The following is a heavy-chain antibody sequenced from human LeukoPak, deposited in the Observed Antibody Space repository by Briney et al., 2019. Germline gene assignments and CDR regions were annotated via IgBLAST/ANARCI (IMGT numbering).Heavy chain of an antibody. CDR1: GGTFNNYI. CDR2: IILILDIA. V-gene: IGHV1-69*04. J-gene: IGHJ4*02. D-gene: IGHD1-14*01. Sequence: ASVKVSCKTSGGTFNNYIISWVRLAPGQGLEWVGTIILILDIANYAQKFQGRVAITADTSTSTAYMELSDLGSEDTAVYFCAREPEGLTTESHWGQGTLVTVSS. CDR3: AREPEGLTTESH.